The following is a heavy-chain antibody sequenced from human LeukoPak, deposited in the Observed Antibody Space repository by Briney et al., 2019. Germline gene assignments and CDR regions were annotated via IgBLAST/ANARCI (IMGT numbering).Heavy chain of an antibody. CDR1: GGSISSGGYY. V-gene: IGHV4-31*03. Sequence: PSETLSLTCTVSGGSISSGGYYWSWIRQHPGKGLEWIGYIYYSGSTYYNPSLKSRVTISVDTSKNQFSLKLSSVTAADTAVYYCAREYYYGSGSPSWFDPWGQGTLVTVSS. J-gene: IGHJ5*02. CDR3: AREYYYGSGSPSWFDP. CDR2: IYYSGST. D-gene: IGHD3-10*01.